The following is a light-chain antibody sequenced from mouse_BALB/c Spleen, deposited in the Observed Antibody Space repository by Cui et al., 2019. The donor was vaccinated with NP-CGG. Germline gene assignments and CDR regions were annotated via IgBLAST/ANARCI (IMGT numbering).Light chain of an antibody. Sequence: QAVVTKKSAPTRSPGETVTLTCRSSTGAGTTSNYANWVQEKPDHLFTGLIGGTNNRAPGVPARFSGSLIGDKAALTITVAQTEDETIYFCALWYSNHWVFGGGTKLTVL. J-gene: IGLJ1*01. CDR1: TGAGTTSNY. V-gene: IGLV1*01. CDR2: GTN. CDR3: ALWYSNHWV.